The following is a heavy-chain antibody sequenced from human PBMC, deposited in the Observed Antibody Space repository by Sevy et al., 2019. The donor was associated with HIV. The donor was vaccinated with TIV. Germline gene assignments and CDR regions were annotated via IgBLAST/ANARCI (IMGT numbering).Heavy chain of an antibody. CDR2: MSYDGSYK. Sequence: GGSLRLSCAASGFTFSSHGMHWVRQAPGKGLELVAVMSYDGSYKSYGDSVKGRFTISRDDSKNTLYLQMNSLRPEDTAMYYCARDSGYSINWYPAYWGQGTLVTVSS. CDR3: ARDSGYSINWYPAY. CDR1: GFTFSSHG. J-gene: IGHJ4*02. V-gene: IGHV3-30*03. D-gene: IGHD6-13*01.